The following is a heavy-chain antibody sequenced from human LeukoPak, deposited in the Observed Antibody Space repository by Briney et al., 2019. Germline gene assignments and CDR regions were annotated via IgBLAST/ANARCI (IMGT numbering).Heavy chain of an antibody. Sequence: ASETLSLTCTVSGGSISSYYWSWIRQPPGKGLEWIGYIYYSGSTNYNPSLKSRVTISVDTSKNQFSLKLSSVTAADTAVYYCARGGAAAMDYWGQGTLVTVSS. D-gene: IGHD6-13*01. CDR1: GGSISSYY. J-gene: IGHJ4*02. CDR3: ARGGAAAMDY. CDR2: IYYSGST. V-gene: IGHV4-59*01.